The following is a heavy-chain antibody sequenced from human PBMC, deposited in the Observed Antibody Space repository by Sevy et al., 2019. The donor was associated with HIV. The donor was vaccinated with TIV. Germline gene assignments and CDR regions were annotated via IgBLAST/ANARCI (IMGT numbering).Heavy chain of an antibody. CDR3: SRGRIAAAAIYDYGMDV. D-gene: IGHD6-13*01. CDR2: INHSGST. V-gene: IGHV4-34*01. CDR1: GGSFSGYY. J-gene: IGHJ6*02. Sequence: SETLSLTCAVYGGSFSGYYWSWIRQPPGKGLEWIGEINHSGSTNYNPSLKSLVTISVDTSKNQFSLKLSSLTAADTAVYYCSRGRIAAAAIYDYGMDVWGQGTTVTVSS.